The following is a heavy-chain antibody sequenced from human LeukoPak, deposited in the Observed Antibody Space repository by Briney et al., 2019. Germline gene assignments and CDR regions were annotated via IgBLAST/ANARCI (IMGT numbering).Heavy chain of an antibody. V-gene: IGHV4-61*05. J-gene: IGHJ3*02. D-gene: IGHD6-19*01. CDR3: ARHYGGDIAVAGSPFDI. CDR1: GGSISSRTYY. Sequence: SETLSLTCTVSGGSISSRTYYWDWIRQPPGKGLEWIGYIYYSGSTNYNPSLKSRVTISVDTSKNQFSLKLSSVTAADTAVYYCARHYGGDIAVAGSPFDIWGQGTMVTVSS. CDR2: IYYSGST.